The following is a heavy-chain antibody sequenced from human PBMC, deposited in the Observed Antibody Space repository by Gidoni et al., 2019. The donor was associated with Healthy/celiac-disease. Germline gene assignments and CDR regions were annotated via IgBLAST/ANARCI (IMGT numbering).Heavy chain of an antibody. CDR3: ARDKTVGEQRGYYYYGMDV. D-gene: IGHD6-25*01. CDR2: IYYSGST. V-gene: IGHV4-61*01. CDR1: GGSVSSGSYY. J-gene: IGHJ6*02. Sequence: QVQLQESGPGLVKPSETLSLTCTVSGGSVSSGSYYWSWIRQPPGKGLEWIGYIYYSGSTNYNPSLKSRVTISVDTSKNQFSLKLSSVTAADTAVYYCARDKTVGEQRGYYYYGMDVWGQGTTVTVSS.